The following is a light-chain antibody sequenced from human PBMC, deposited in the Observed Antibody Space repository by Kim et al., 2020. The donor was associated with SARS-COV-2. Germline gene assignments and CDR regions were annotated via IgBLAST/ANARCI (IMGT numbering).Light chain of an antibody. V-gene: IGLV1-40*01. Sequence: RVTICCTGSSSNIGAGYDVHWYQQLPGTAPKLLIYGNSNRPSGVPDRFSGSKSGTSASLAITGLQAEDEADYYCQSSDSSLSGWVFGGGTKLTV. CDR2: GNS. CDR3: QSSDSSLSGWV. CDR1: SSNIGAGYD. J-gene: IGLJ3*02.